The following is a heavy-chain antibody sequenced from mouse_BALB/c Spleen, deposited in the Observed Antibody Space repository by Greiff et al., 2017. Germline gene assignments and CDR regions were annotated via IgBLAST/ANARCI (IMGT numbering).Heavy chain of an antibody. V-gene: IGHV5-4*02. D-gene: IGHD2-14*01. J-gene: IGHJ4*01. CDR2: ISDGGSYT. CDR3: ARDEGDYRYAMDY. Sequence: EVKVVESGGGLVKPGGSLKLSCAASGFTFSDYYMDWVRQTPEKRLEWVATISDGGSYTYYPDSVKGRFTISRDNAKNDLYLKMSSLKSEDTARYYCARDEGDYRYAMDYWGQGTSVTVSS. CDR1: GFTFSDYY.